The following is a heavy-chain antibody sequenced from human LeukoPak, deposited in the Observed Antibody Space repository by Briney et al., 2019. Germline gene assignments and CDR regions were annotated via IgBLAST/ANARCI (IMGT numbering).Heavy chain of an antibody. D-gene: IGHD3-22*01. CDR1: GGSFSGYY. CDR2: INHSGST. Sequence: SETLSLTCAVYGGSFSGYYWSWIRQPPGKGVEWIGEINHSGSTNYNPSLKSRVTISVDTSKNQFSLKLSSVTAADTAVYYCARGFRGYYDSSGYHRFDYWGQGTLVTVSS. CDR3: ARGFRGYYDSSGYHRFDY. V-gene: IGHV4-34*01. J-gene: IGHJ4*02.